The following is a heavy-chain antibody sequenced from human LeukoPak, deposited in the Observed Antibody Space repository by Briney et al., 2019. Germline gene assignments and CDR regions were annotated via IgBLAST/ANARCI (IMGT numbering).Heavy chain of an antibody. J-gene: IGHJ4*02. D-gene: IGHD6-13*01. CDR1: GLTFTSYE. CDR3: ARGGSSSWYRGFFDY. Sequence: GGSLRLSCAASGLTFTSYEMNWVRQAPGKGLEWVSYISSSGSTIYYADSVKGRFTISRDNAKNSLYLQMNSLRAEDTAVYYCARGGSSSWYRGFFDYWGQGTLVTVSS. V-gene: IGHV3-48*03. CDR2: ISSSGSTI.